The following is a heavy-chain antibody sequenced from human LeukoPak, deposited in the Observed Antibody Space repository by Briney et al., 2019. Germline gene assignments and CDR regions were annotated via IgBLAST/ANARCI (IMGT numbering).Heavy chain of an antibody. V-gene: IGHV4-4*09. CDR3: ARQIVVAPATMGFVEYNWFDP. CDR2: ISASGST. J-gene: IGHJ5*02. CDR1: GGPISSYY. Sequence: SETLSLTCTVSGGPISSYYWSWIRQPPGKGLEWIGYISASGSTNYNPSLKSRVTISVDTSKNQFSLKLSSVTAADTAVYYCARQIVVAPATMGFVEYNWFDPWGQGTLVTVSS. D-gene: IGHD2-2*01.